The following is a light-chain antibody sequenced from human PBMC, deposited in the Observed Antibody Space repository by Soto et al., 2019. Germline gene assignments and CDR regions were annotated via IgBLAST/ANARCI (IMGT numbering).Light chain of an antibody. CDR1: TSNIGSNY. CDR3: SSYTGDTTPV. Sequence: QSVLTQPPSASGTPGQGVTISCSGSTSNIGSNYVYWYQQLPGTAPKLLIYRNNQRPSGVPDRFSGSKSGTSASLAISGLRSDDEADYYCSSYTGDTTPVFGGGTKLTVL. CDR2: RNN. J-gene: IGLJ2*01. V-gene: IGLV1-47*01.